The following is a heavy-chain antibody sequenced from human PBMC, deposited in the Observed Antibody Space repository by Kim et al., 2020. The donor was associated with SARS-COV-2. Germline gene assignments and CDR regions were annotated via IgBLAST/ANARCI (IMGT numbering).Heavy chain of an antibody. CDR3: ARDGAYYDTSGYFDL. J-gene: IGHJ4*03. Sequence: GGSLRLSCAASGFHFSTYAMYWVRQAPGKGLEWVAFILYDGSIKYYADSVRGRFTISRDNSKNTLFLQMNSLRAEDTAVFYCARDGAYYDTSGYFDLWG. D-gene: IGHD3-22*01. CDR2: ILYDGSIK. CDR1: GFHFSTYA. V-gene: IGHV3-30*04.